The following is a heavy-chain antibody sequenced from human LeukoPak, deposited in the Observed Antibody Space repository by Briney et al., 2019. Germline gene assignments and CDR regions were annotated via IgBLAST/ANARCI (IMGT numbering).Heavy chain of an antibody. CDR2: IYYSGST. Sequence: PSETLSLTCTVSGGSISRYYWSWIRQPPGKGLEWIGYIYYSGSTNYNPSLKSRVTISVDTPKNQFSLKLSSVTAADTAVYYCARDFPDYGNDAFDIWGQGTMVTVSS. CDR1: GGSISRYY. CDR3: ARDFPDYGNDAFDI. D-gene: IGHD4-17*01. J-gene: IGHJ3*02. V-gene: IGHV4-59*01.